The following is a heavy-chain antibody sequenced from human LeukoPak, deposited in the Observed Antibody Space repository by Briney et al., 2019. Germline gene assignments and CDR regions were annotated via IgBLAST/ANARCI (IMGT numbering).Heavy chain of an antibody. D-gene: IGHD6-13*01. CDR3: AKDRGPYSSSWTFDY. J-gene: IGHJ4*02. V-gene: IGHV3-30*02. CDR2: IRYDGSNK. CDR1: GFTFSSYG. Sequence: GGSLRLSCAASGFTFSSYGMHWVRQAPGKGLEWVAFIRYDGSNKYYADSVKGRFTISRDNSKNTLYLQMNSLRAEDTAAYYCAKDRGPYSSSWTFDYWGQGTLVTVSS.